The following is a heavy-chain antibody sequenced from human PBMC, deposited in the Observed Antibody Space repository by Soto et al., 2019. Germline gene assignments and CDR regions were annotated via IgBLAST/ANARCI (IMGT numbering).Heavy chain of an antibody. CDR1: GDSVSSNSAA. V-gene: IGHV6-1*01. CDR3: EREEDVGALLAC. J-gene: IGHJ4*02. CDR2: TFYRSKWYN. D-gene: IGHD3-3*01. Sequence: SQTLSLTCAISGDSVSSNSAAWNWIRQSPSRGLEWLGRTFYRSKWYNDYAVSLKSRISINPDTSKNQFSLQLNSVTPEDTAVNFCEREEDVGALLACGGKGTLVTVSS.